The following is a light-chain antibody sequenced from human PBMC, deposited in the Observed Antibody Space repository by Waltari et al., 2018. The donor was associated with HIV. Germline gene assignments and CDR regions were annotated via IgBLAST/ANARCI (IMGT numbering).Light chain of an antibody. CDR1: TSDVGEYHY. V-gene: IGLV2-14*01. Sequence: QSVLTQPASVSGSPGQSITIPSPGTTSDVGEYHYVSWYQQHPGKAPNLILYEVSHRPSGVSIRFSGSKSGNTASLTISGLQTEDEADYYCSSYTTRNTRVFGTGTKVTVL. CDR2: EVS. CDR3: SSYTTRNTRV. J-gene: IGLJ1*01.